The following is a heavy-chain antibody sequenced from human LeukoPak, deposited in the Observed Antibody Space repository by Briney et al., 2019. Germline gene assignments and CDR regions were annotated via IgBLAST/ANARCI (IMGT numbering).Heavy chain of an antibody. J-gene: IGHJ4*02. D-gene: IGHD2-2*01. CDR1: GFTFSSYS. Sequence: PGGSLRLSCAASGFTFSSYSMNWVRQAPGKGLEWVSSISSSGSYIYYADSVKGRFTISRDNAKNSLYLQMNSLRAEDTAVYYCARGSPSWFDYWGQGTLVTVSS. CDR3: ARGSPSWFDY. V-gene: IGHV3-21*01. CDR2: ISSSGSYI.